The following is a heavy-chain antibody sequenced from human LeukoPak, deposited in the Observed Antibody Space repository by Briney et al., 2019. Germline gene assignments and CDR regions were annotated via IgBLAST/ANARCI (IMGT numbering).Heavy chain of an antibody. D-gene: IGHD2-21*01. V-gene: IGHV3-74*01. CDR1: GFTINAYW. J-gene: IGHJ2*01. CDR2: INGDGSTT. Sequence: GGSLRLSCAASGFTINAYWMHWVRQVPGKGLVWVSHINGDGSTTSYADTVKGRFTISRDNAKNTVCLQMNSLRAEDTAVYYCARSKGGAYTGNFDLWGRGTLVTVSS. CDR3: ARSKGGAYTGNFDL.